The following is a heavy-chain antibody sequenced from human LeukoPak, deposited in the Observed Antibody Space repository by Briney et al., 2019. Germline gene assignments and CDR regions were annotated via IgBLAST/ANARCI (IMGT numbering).Heavy chain of an antibody. CDR2: IYNNEST. CDR3: ARGTRGPLVRRITIFDY. V-gene: IGHV4-59*11. J-gene: IGHJ4*02. CDR1: SGSMGSHY. D-gene: IGHD3-10*01. Sequence: SETLSLTCSVSSGSMGSHYWSWIRQPPGKGLEWIGYIYNNESTNYNPSLRSRVTISVGTSENQFSLKLTSVTAADTAVYYCARGTRGPLVRRITIFDYWGQGTLVTVSS.